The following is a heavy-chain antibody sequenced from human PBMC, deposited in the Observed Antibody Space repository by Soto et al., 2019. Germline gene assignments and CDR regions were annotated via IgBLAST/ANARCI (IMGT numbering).Heavy chain of an antibody. CDR2: INPSGGST. CDR3: ARDSIYYDTSGYYNYYYGMDV. Sequence: ASVKVSCKASGYTFTSYYMHWVRHAPGQGLEWMGIINPSGGSTSYAQKFQGRVTMTRDTSTSTVYMELSSLRSEDTAVYYCARDSIYYDTSGYYNYYYGMDVWGQGTTVTVSS. V-gene: IGHV1-46*01. J-gene: IGHJ6*02. D-gene: IGHD3-22*01. CDR1: GYTFTSYY.